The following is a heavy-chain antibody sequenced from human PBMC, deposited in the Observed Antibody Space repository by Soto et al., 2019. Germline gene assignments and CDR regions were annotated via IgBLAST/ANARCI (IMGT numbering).Heavy chain of an antibody. CDR2: ISGSGGST. J-gene: IGHJ1*01. V-gene: IGHV3-23*01. D-gene: IGHD3-3*01. CDR3: AKGTGYDFWCDCYYDHGVVH. Sequence: GVSLRLSCATSRFTFRSYAMSWVRQAPGKGLEWVSAISGSGGSTYYADSVKGRFTISRDNSKNTLYLQMNSLRAEDTAVYYCAKGTGYDFWCDCYYDHGVVHWG. CDR1: RFTFRSYA.